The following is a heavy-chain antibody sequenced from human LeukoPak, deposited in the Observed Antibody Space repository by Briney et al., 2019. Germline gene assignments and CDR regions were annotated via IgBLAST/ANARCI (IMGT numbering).Heavy chain of an antibody. J-gene: IGHJ4*02. Sequence: SETLSLTCTVSGGSISSGSYYWSWIRQPAGKGLEWIGRIYTSGSTNYNPSLKSRVTISVDTSKNQFSLKLSSVTAADTAVYYCAREESFLGAAGKRSYFDYWGQGTLVTVSS. CDR3: AREESFLGAAGKRSYFDY. CDR1: GGSISSGSYY. D-gene: IGHD6-13*01. CDR2: IYTSGST. V-gene: IGHV4-61*02.